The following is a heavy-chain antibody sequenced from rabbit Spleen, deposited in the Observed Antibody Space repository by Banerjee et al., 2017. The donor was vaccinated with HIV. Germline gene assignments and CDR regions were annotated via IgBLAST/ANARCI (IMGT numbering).Heavy chain of an antibody. CDR1: GFTISSSYY. CDR3: ARDGAGGSYFAL. Sequence: QSLEESGGGLVQPEGSLALTCKASGFTISSSYYMCWVRQAPGKGLEWIGCIYAGSDINYYTSWAKGRFTISRTSSTTVTLQMTSLTAADTATYFCARDGAGGSYFALWGQGTLVTVS. J-gene: IGHJ4*01. D-gene: IGHD8-1*01. V-gene: IGHV1S40*01. CDR2: IYAGSDIN.